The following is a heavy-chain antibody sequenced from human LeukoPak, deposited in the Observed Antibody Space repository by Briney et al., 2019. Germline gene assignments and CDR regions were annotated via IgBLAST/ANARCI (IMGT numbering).Heavy chain of an antibody. CDR2: ISYDGSTK. J-gene: IGHJ4*02. Sequence: GGSPRLSCVAPGVSFSGSGTHWVCQAPGKGLEWVAVISYDGSTKYYADSVKGRFTISRDNSKNTLYLQMNSLRAEDTAVYYCAKPAFGELPDYWGQGTLVTVSS. CDR3: AKPAFGELPDY. V-gene: IGHV3-30*18. D-gene: IGHD3-10*01. CDR1: GVSFSGSG.